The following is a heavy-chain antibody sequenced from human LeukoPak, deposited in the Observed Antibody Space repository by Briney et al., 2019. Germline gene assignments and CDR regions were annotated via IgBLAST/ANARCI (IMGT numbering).Heavy chain of an antibody. CDR3: ARTLDSALDV. CDR1: GFTFSSYN. J-gene: IGHJ6*04. D-gene: IGHD3/OR15-3a*01. Sequence: GGYLSLSCAGSGFTFSSYNMNWVRQAPGKGLEWISYISSSGRTVYYAESVRGRFAISRDNARSSLYLQMAGLTAEDTAVYYCARTLDSALDVWGNGTTVTVSS. CDR2: ISSSGRTV. V-gene: IGHV3-48*01.